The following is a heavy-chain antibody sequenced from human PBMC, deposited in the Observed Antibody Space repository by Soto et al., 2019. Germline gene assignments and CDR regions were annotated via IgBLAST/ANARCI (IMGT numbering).Heavy chain of an antibody. J-gene: IGHJ5*02. CDR2: ISYDGSNK. Sequence: QVQLVESGGGVVQPGRSLRLSCAASGFTFSSYAMHWVRQAPGKGLEWVAVISYDGSNKYYADSVKGRFTISRDNSKNTRYLQMNSLRAEDTAVYYCARDVSGDYVPFDPWGQGTLVTVSS. CDR1: GFTFSSYA. CDR3: ARDVSGDYVPFDP. V-gene: IGHV3-30-3*01. D-gene: IGHD4-17*01.